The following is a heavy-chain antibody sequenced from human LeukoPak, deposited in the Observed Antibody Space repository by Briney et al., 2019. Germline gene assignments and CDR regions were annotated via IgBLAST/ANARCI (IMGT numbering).Heavy chain of an antibody. J-gene: IGHJ4*02. CDR1: GFTFSSYW. Sequence: GGPLRLSCAASGFTFSSYWMNWVRQAPGKGLEGWANIKQDGSEKYYVASVKGRFIISRDNAKNSVYLQMNSLTAEDRAVYYCATSGSAAGTLRGRSDYWGQGTLVTVSS. V-gene: IGHV3-7*01. CDR2: IKQDGSEK. CDR3: ATSGSAAGTLRGRSDY. D-gene: IGHD6-13*01.